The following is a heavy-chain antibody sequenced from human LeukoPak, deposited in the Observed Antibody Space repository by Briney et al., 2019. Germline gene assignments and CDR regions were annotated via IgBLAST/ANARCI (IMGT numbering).Heavy chain of an antibody. V-gene: IGHV1-69*05. CDR3: ARVKMDDSSGYWGFDY. Sequence: SVQVSCQATRGTLRSYTINWLRPPTCQGLEWMGSTIPMFWTENYRRRFQDRVTNTTDESTSTAYMELRGLKSEDMAVYYCARVKMDDSSGYWGFDYWGQGTLVTVSS. CDR1: RGTLRSYT. CDR2: TIPMFWTE. J-gene: IGHJ4*02. D-gene: IGHD3-22*01.